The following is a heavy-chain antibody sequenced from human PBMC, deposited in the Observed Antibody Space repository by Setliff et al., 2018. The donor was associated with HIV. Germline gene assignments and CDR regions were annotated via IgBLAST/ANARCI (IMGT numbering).Heavy chain of an antibody. CDR3: TADEWN. J-gene: IGHJ4*02. Sequence: NLGGSLSLSCATSGFNFNEAWLSWVRQAPGKGLECVGRIKSKKDGVTTHYTAPVKGIFTISRDDTKNMVYLEMKSLQTDDTAVYYCTADEWNWGRGTLVTVSS. CDR1: GFNFNEAW. V-gene: IGHV3-15*01. D-gene: IGHD3-3*01. CDR2: IKSKKDGVTT.